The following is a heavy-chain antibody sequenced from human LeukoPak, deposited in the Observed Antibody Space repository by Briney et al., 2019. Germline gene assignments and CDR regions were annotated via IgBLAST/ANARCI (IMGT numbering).Heavy chain of an antibody. CDR2: INPNSGGT. CDR3: ARGSIAARPGFYY. CDR1: GYTFIAYY. D-gene: IGHD6-6*01. V-gene: IGHV1-2*02. Sequence: ASVKVSCRASGYTFIAYYMHWVRQAPGQRLEWMGWINPNSGGTNYAQKFQGRVTMTRDTSISTAYMELSRLRSDDTAVYYCARGSIAARPGFYYWGQGTLVTVSS. J-gene: IGHJ4*02.